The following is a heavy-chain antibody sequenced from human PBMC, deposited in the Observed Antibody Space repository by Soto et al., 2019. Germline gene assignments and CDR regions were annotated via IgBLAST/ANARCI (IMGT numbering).Heavy chain of an antibody. V-gene: IGHV3-30*18. D-gene: IGHD1-26*01. CDR3: AKDGAGYYGMDV. J-gene: IGHJ6*02. Sequence: GGSLRLSCRTSGFRFSSYGMHWVRQAPGKGLEWVAVISYDGSNKYYADSVKGRFTISRDNSKNTLYLQMNSLRAEDTAVYYCAKDGAGYYGMDVWGQGTTVTVSS. CDR1: GFRFSSYG. CDR2: ISYDGSNK.